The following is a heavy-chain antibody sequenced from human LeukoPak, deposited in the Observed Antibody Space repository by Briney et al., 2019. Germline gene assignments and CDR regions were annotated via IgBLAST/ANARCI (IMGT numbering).Heavy chain of an antibody. D-gene: IGHD4-11*01. CDR1: GYTFTGYY. CDR2: INPNSGGT. J-gene: IGHJ4*02. Sequence: ASVKVSCKASGYTFTGYYIHWVRQAPGQGLEWMGWINPNSGGTNYAQKFQGRVTMTRDTSISTAYMKLSRLTSDDTAVYYCARDAIVRDYSNSDYWGQGTLVTVSS. CDR3: ARDAIVRDYSNSDY. V-gene: IGHV1-2*02.